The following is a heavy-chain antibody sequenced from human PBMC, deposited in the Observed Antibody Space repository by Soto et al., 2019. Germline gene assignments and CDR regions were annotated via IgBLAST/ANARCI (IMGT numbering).Heavy chain of an antibody. CDR3: ARDPGSGYPVDY. CDR2: IKQDGSEK. Sequence: PGGSLRLSCAASGVTLSIYWMTLVRQAPGKGLEWVANIKQDGSEKYYVDSVKGRFTISRDNAKNSLYLQMNSLRAEDTAVYYCARDPGSGYPVDYWGQGTLVTVSS. D-gene: IGHD5-18*01. J-gene: IGHJ4*02. CDR1: GVTLSIYW. V-gene: IGHV3-7*05.